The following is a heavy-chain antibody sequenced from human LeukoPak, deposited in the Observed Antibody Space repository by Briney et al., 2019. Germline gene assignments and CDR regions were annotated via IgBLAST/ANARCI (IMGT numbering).Heavy chain of an antibody. CDR2: IYSGGNT. V-gene: IGHV3-66*01. J-gene: IGHJ5*02. D-gene: IGHD3-3*01. Sequence: PGGSLRLSCAASGFTLSSNYMSWVRPAPRKGLEWVSVIYSGGNTYYADSVEGRFTMSRDNSKNTLYLQMNSLRAEDTAVYYCARGIGSQLRSGWFDPWGQGTLVTVSS. CDR1: GFTLSSNY. CDR3: ARGIGSQLRSGWFDP.